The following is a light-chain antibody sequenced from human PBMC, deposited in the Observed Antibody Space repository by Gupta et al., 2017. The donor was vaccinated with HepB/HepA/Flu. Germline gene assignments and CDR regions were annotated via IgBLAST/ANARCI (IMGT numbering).Light chain of an antibody. Sequence: QSALTQPHSASGSPGQSVTISCTGTSNDIGNYNYVSWYQQHPGEAPKLIIYEAFKRPSGVPGRFSASKSGNTASLTVSGLQPEDEANYYCSSYAGTNTVIFGGGTQLTVL. V-gene: IGLV2-8*01. CDR2: EAF. J-gene: IGLJ2*01. CDR1: SNDIGNYNY. CDR3: SSYAGTNTVI.